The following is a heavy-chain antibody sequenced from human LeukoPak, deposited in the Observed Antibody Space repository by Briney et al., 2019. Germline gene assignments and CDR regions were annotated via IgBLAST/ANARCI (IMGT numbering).Heavy chain of an antibody. Sequence: ASVKVSCKASGFPFTSYAIHWVRQAPGQRLEWMGWVNADNSNTKYSQEFQGRVTITRDTSASTAYMDLNSLRSEDTAVYDCARAILDYGGNSGIDYWGQGTLVTVSS. CDR3: ARAILDYGGNSGIDY. CDR1: GFPFTSYA. V-gene: IGHV1-3*03. D-gene: IGHD4-23*01. J-gene: IGHJ4*02. CDR2: VNADNSNT.